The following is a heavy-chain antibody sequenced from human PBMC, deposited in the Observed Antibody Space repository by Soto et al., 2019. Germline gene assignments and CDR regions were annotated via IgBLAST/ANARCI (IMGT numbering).Heavy chain of an antibody. CDR2: IWSGGTT. CDR1: GFTVSSNY. Sequence: GGSLRLSCAASGFTVSSNYMSWVRQAPGRGLEWVSTIWSGGTTYYADSVKGRFTISRDDSKNTLYLQMNSLRAEDTALYYCARESGFFATWGQGTLVTVSS. J-gene: IGHJ4*02. CDR3: ARESGFFAT. V-gene: IGHV3-66*01.